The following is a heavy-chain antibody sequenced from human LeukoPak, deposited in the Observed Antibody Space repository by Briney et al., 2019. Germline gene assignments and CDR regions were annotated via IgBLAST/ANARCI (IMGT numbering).Heavy chain of an antibody. J-gene: IGHJ3*02. CDR3: AKAWRAYGDYHTFDI. CDR1: GFTFSSYG. D-gene: IGHD4-17*01. Sequence: PGRSLRLSCVASGFTFSSYGMHWVRQAPGKVLEWVAVILYDGSNKYNADSVKGRFTISRDTSKNTLYLQMSSLRAEDTAVYYCAKAWRAYGDYHTFDIWGLGTMVTVSS. CDR2: ILYDGSNK. V-gene: IGHV3-30*18.